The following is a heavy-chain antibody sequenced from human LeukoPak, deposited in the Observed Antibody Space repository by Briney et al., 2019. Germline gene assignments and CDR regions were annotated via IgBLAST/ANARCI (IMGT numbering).Heavy chain of an antibody. Sequence: PGGSLRLSCAASGFTFSSYAMSWVRQAPGKGLEWVSAISGSGGSTYYADSVKGRSTISRDNSKNTLYLQMNSLRAEDTAVYYCAKDSTYYYDSSGYYLYWGQGTLVTVSS. J-gene: IGHJ4*02. D-gene: IGHD3-22*01. CDR3: AKDSTYYYDSSGYYLY. CDR2: ISGSGGST. V-gene: IGHV3-23*01. CDR1: GFTFSSYA.